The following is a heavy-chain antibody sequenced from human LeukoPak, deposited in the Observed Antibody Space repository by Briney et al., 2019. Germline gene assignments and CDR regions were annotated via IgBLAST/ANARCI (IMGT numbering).Heavy chain of an antibody. D-gene: IGHD2-2*01. J-gene: IGHJ6*03. CDR3: ARVRGYQLLYYYMDV. CDR2: IYYSGST. CDR1: GGSISSYY. V-gene: IGHV4-59*01. Sequence: SETLSLTCTVSGGSISSYYWSWIRQPPGKGLEWIGYIYYSGSTNYNPSLKSRVTISVDTSKNQFSLKLSSVTAADTAVYYCARVRGYQLLYYYMDVWGKGTTVTVSS.